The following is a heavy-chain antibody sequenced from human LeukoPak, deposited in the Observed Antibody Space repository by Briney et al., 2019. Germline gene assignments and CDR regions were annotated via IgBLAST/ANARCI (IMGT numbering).Heavy chain of an antibody. J-gene: IGHJ6*03. CDR1: GFTFSSYG. V-gene: IGHV3-30*02. Sequence: GGSLRLSCAASGFTFSSYGMHWVRQAPGKGLEWVAFIRYDGSNKYYADSVKGRFTISRDNSKNALYLQMNSLRAEDTAVYYCARETDGYSYGSYYMDVWGKGTTVTISS. CDR2: IRYDGSNK. D-gene: IGHD5-18*01. CDR3: ARETDGYSYGSYYMDV.